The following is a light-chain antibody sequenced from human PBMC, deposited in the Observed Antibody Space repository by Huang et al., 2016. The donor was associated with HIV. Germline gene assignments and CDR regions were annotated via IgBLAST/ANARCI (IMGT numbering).Light chain of an antibody. V-gene: IGKV1-9*01. J-gene: IGKJ3*01. CDR1: QDISSY. CDR2: AAS. Sequence: IQLTQSPSSLSASVGDRVTITCRASQDISSYLAWYQQKPGKAPRFLIYAASTLQSGVPSRFSGSGSGTDFTLTISSLQPEDSATYFCQQLNSYPRTFGPGAKVNIK. CDR3: QQLNSYPRT.